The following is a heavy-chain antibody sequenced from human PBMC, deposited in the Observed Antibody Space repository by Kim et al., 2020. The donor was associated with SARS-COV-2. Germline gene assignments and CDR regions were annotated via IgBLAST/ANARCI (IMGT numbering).Heavy chain of an antibody. Sequence: SGITNYNSSLKSRVTILVDTSKNQFSLNLNSVTAADTAVYYWARFGAAIDYWGQGALVTVSS. CDR3: ARFGAAIDY. D-gene: IGHD6-13*01. J-gene: IGHJ4*02. V-gene: IGHV4-59*01. CDR2: SGIT.